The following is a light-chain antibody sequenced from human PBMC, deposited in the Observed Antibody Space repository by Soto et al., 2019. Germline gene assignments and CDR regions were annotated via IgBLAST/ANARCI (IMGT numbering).Light chain of an antibody. CDR2: DAS. V-gene: IGKV1D-13*01. CDR3: QQFNDFPLT. CDR1: QDISSA. J-gene: IGKJ4*01. Sequence: IQLTQSPSSLSASVGDRVTITCRAGQDISSALAWYQQKPGKAPKLLLYDASSLDAGVPSRFSGSGSGTDFTLSITSLRPEDFATYYWQQFNDFPLTFGGGTKVQIK.